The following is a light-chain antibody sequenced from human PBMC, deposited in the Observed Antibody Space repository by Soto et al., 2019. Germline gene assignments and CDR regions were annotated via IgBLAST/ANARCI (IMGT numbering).Light chain of an antibody. V-gene: IGLV2-8*01. CDR1: SSDVGGYNY. J-gene: IGLJ2*01. CDR3: SSYAGSTNLI. Sequence: QSALTQPPSAAGSPGQSVTIPCTGTSSDVGGYNYVSWYQQHPGKAPKLMIYEVSKRPSGVPDRFSGSKSGNTASLTVSGLQAEDEADYYCSSYAGSTNLIFGGGTQLTV. CDR2: EVS.